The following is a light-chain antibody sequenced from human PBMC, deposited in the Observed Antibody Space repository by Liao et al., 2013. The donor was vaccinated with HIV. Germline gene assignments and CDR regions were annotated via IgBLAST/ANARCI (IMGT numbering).Light chain of an antibody. CDR2: ENN. J-gene: IGLJ1*01. Sequence: SYELTQPPSVSVSPGQTAIITCSGDKVGDRNACWYQVKPGQSPEAVIYENNKRPSGIPERFSGSKSGNTATLTISGTRRLWSEADYYCQVWDRFSSFVFGTGTKVTVL. CDR1: KVGDRN. V-gene: IGLV3-1*01. CDR3: QVWDRFSSFV.